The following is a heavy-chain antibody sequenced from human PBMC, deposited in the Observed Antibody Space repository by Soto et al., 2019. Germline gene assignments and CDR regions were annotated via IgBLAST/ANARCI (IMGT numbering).Heavy chain of an antibody. CDR3: ARGSIEETMRGMDV. CDR2: MNPNSGNT. Sequence: ASVKVSCKASGYTFTSYDINWVRQATGQGLEWMGWMNPNSGNTGYAQKFQGRVTMTRNTSISTAYMELSSLRSEDTAVYYCARGSIEETMRGMDVWGQGTTVTVSS. CDR1: GYTFTSYD. V-gene: IGHV1-8*01. D-gene: IGHD2-15*01. J-gene: IGHJ6*02.